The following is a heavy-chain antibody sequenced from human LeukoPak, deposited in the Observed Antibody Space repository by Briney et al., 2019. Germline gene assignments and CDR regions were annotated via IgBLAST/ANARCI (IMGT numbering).Heavy chain of an antibody. CDR1: GYAITSGYY. D-gene: IGHD3-3*01. CDR3: ASRGHYTYYFDF. J-gene: IGHJ4*02. CDR2: VYHNGDT. V-gene: IGHV4-38-2*02. Sequence: SETLSLTCTVSGYAITSGYYWGWVRQSPGKGLEWIGDVYHNGDTFDNPSLKSRLSISVDTSKNPFSLNLSSVTAADTAVYYCASRGHYTYYFDFWGQGTLVTVSS.